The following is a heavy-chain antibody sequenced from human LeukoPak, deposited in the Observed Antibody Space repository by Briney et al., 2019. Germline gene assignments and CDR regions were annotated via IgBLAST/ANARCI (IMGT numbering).Heavy chain of an antibody. CDR2: ISYDGSNK. V-gene: IGHV3-30-3*01. J-gene: IGHJ4*02. D-gene: IGHD1-26*01. Sequence: PGGSLRLSCAASGFTFSSYAMHWVRQAPGKGLEWVAVISYDGSNKYYADSVKGRFTISRDNSKNTLYLQMNSLRAEDTAVYYCARDRGYSGSYPYYWGQGTLVTVSS. CDR1: GFTFSSYA. CDR3: ARDRGYSGSYPYY.